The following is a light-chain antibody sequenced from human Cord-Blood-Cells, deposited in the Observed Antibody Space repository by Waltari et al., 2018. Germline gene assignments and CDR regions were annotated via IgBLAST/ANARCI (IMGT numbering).Light chain of an antibody. V-gene: IGLV2-14*01. CDR1: SSDVGGYNY. CDR3: SSYTSSSTYV. Sequence: QSALTQPASVSGSPGQSITISCTGTSSDVGGYNYVSWYQQHPGKAPKLMIYDVSNRPSGVSNRFSGSKSGNTASRTISGLQAEDESDYYCSSYTSSSTYVFETGTKVTVL. CDR2: DVS. J-gene: IGLJ1*01.